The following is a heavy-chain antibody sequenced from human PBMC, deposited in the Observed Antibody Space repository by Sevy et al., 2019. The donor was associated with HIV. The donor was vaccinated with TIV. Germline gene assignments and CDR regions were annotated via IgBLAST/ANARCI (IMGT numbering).Heavy chain of an antibody. V-gene: IGHV3-23*01. CDR1: GFTFSSYD. CDR3: AKDLEQQLGPDY. J-gene: IGHJ4*02. CDR2: ISPTGGTT. Sequence: GGSLRLSCAASGFTFSSYDMSWVRQAPAKGLEWVSGISPTGGTTHYAESVKGRFIISRDNSKKTLFLQMNSLRAEDTALYYCAKDLEQQLGPDYWGQGTQVTVSS. D-gene: IGHD6-13*01.